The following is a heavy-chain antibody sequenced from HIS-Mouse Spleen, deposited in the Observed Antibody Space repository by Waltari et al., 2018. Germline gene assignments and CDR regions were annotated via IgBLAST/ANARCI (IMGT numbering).Heavy chain of an antibody. Sequence: EVQLVESGGGLVEPGGSLGLSCAASGFTVSSSYMSWVRQSPGKWLEWVSVIYSGGSTYYADSVKGRFTISRDNSKNTLYLQMNSLRAEDTAVYYCARFTPVSGSFDYWGQGTLVTVSS. D-gene: IGHD1-26*01. CDR3: ARFTPVSGSFDY. CDR2: IYSGGST. CDR1: GFTVSSSY. J-gene: IGHJ4*02. V-gene: IGHV3-66*01.